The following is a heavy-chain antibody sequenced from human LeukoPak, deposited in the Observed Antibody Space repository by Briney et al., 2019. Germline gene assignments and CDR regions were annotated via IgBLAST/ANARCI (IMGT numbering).Heavy chain of an antibody. V-gene: IGHV1-18*01. D-gene: IGHD1-1*01. Sequence: ASVNVSCKASGYTFTSYGISWVRQAPGQGLEWMGWISAYNGNTNYAQKLQGRVTMTTDTSTSTAYMELRSLRSDDTAVYYCAREDDATDAFDIWGQGTMVTVSS. CDR3: AREDDATDAFDI. CDR2: ISAYNGNT. J-gene: IGHJ3*02. CDR1: GYTFTSYG.